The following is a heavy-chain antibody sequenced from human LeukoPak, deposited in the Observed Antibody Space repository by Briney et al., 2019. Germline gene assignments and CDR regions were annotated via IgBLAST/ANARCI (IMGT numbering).Heavy chain of an antibody. CDR1: GGSFSGYY. Sequence: SETLSLTCAVYGGSFSGYYWSWIRQPPGKGLEWIGEINHSGSTNYNPSLKSRVTISVDTSKNQFSLKLSSVTAADTAVYYCARKWMGYYYYYYGMDVWAKGPRSPSP. D-gene: IGHD2-2*03. CDR3: ARKWMGYYYYYYGMDV. J-gene: IGHJ6*02. CDR2: INHSGST. V-gene: IGHV4-34*01.